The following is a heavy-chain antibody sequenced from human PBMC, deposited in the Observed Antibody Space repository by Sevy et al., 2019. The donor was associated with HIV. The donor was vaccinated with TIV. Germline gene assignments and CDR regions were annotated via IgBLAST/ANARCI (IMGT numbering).Heavy chain of an antibody. Sequence: GGCLRLSCAASGFTFSSYSMNWVRQAPGKGLEWVSSISSSSSYIYYADSVKGRFTISRDNAKNSLYLQMNSLRAEDTAVYYCARAADSTIPWYFDLWGRGTLVTVSS. D-gene: IGHD5-12*01. CDR3: ARAADSTIPWYFDL. CDR1: GFTFSSYS. J-gene: IGHJ2*01. V-gene: IGHV3-21*01. CDR2: ISSSSSYI.